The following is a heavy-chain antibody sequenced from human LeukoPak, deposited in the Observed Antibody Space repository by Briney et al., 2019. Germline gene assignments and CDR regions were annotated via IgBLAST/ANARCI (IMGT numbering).Heavy chain of an antibody. J-gene: IGHJ5*02. D-gene: IGHD6-13*01. Sequence: VASVKVSCKASGYTFTSYGISWVRQAPGQGLEWMGWINPNSGGTNYAQKFQGRVTMTRDTSISTAYMELSRLRSDDTAVYYCARERSHLNSSWRTESLNNWFDPWGQGTLVTVSS. CDR1: GYTFTSYG. CDR2: INPNSGGT. CDR3: ARERSHLNSSWRTESLNNWFDP. V-gene: IGHV1-2*02.